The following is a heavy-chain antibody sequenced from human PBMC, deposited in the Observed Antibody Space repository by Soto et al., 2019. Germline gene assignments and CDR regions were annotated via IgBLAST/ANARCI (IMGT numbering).Heavy chain of an antibody. V-gene: IGHV4-59*01. CDR1: GGSINNFY. J-gene: IGHJ5*02. D-gene: IGHD5-18*01. Sequence: SETLSLTCTVSGGSINNFYWSWIRQPPGKGLEWIGYIYDSGSTNYNPSLKSRVTMSVDTSKNQFSLNLSSVTAADTAVYYCAREHGFSYGLNYFDPWGQGTLVTVSS. CDR3: AREHGFSYGLNYFDP. CDR2: IYDSGST.